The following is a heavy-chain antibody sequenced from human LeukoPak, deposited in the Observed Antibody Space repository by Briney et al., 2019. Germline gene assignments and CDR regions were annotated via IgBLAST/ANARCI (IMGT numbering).Heavy chain of an antibody. Sequence: ASVKVSCKASGYTFTGYYMHWVRQAPGQGLEWMGWINPNSGGTNYAQRFQGRVTMTRDTSINTAYMELSRLRSDDTAVYFCARGPPGAFRFLEWKSPLDYWGQGTLVTVSS. CDR1: GYTFTGYY. CDR2: INPNSGGT. V-gene: IGHV1-2*02. D-gene: IGHD3-3*01. J-gene: IGHJ4*02. CDR3: ARGPPGAFRFLEWKSPLDY.